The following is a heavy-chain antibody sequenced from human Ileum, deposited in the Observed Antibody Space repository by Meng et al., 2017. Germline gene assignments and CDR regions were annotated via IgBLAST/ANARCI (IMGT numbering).Heavy chain of an antibody. CDR3: ATAYGSGSYPYFDY. Sequence: SCEASGFTFSNYAMTWVRQAPGKGLEWVSYISSSGSTIYYADSVKGRFTISRDNAKNSLYLQMNSLRAEDTAVYYCATAYGSGSYPYFDYWGQGTLVTVSS. CDR2: ISSSGSTI. V-gene: IGHV3-48*03. CDR1: GFTFSNYA. J-gene: IGHJ4*02. D-gene: IGHD3-10*01.